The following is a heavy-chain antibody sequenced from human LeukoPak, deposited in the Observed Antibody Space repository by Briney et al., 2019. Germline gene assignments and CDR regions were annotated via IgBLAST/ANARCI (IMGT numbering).Heavy chain of an antibody. CDR2: ISAYSGNT. V-gene: IGHV1-18*01. D-gene: IGHD1-26*01. J-gene: IGHJ6*02. CDR3: ARSSVGATTDYYYYGMDV. Sequence: GASVTVSCKASGYTFINYGISWVRQAPGQGLPWMGWISAYSGNTNYAQKLQGRVTMTTDTSTSTAYMELRGLGSDDTAVYYCARSSVGATTDYYYYGMDVWGQGTTVTVSS. CDR1: GYTFINYG.